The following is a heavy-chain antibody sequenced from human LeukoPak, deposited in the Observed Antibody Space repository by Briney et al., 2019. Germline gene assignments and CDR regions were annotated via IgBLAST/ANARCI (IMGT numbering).Heavy chain of an antibody. V-gene: IGHV3-48*01. CDR3: ARGIPGSSSWYSTGYYYYGMDV. D-gene: IGHD6-13*01. Sequence: GGALRLSCAASGVTFSSYSMNWGRQAPGKGLGWVSYISSSSSTIYYAGPVKGRFTISRDNAKTSLYLQMTSLRAENTAVYYCARGIPGSSSWYSTGYYYYGMDVWGQGTTVTVSS. CDR2: ISSSSSTI. CDR1: GVTFSSYS. J-gene: IGHJ6*02.